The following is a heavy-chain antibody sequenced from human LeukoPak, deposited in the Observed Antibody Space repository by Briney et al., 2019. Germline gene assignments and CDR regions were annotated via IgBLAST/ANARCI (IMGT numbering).Heavy chain of an antibody. J-gene: IGHJ4*02. CDR3: ARVGRSSSWLAESRAYYFDY. CDR2: INPNSGGT. CDR1: GYTFTGYY. V-gene: IGHV1-2*02. D-gene: IGHD6-13*01. Sequence: ASVKVSCKASGYTFTGYYMHWVRQAPGQGLEWMGWINPNSGGTNFAQNFQGRVTMTRDTSISTAYMELSRLRSDDTAVYYCARVGRSSSWLAESRAYYFDYWGQGTLVTVAS.